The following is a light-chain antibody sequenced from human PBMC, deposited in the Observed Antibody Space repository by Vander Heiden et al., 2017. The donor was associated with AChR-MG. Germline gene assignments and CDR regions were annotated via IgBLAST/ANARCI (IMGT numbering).Light chain of an antibody. CDR2: SDN. J-gene: IGLJ3*02. CDR3: ATWDDSLNARV. Sequence: QSALTQPPSASGTPGQRVTISCSGSYSNIGSHPVNWYQQLPGTAPNFLIYSDNQRPSGVPDRFSGSKSGTSASLAISGLQSEDEADYYCATWDDSLNARVFGGGTKLTVL. V-gene: IGLV1-44*01. CDR1: YSNIGSHP.